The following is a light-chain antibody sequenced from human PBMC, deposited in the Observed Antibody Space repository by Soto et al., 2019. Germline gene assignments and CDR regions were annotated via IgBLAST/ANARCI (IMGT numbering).Light chain of an antibody. CDR2: KAS. Sequence: DIQMTHSPSTLSASVGDRVTITCRASQSISSWLAWYQQKPGKAPKLLIYKASSLESGVPSRFSGSGYGTEFTLTISSLQPDDFATYYCQQYNSYWTFGQGTKVDIK. CDR1: QSISSW. J-gene: IGKJ1*01. V-gene: IGKV1-5*03. CDR3: QQYNSYWT.